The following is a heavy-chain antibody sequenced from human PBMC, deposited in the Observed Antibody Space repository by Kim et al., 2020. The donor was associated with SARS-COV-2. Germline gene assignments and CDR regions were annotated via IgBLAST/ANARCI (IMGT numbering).Heavy chain of an antibody. CDR1: GGSISSSNW. D-gene: IGHD3-22*01. CDR3: ANLYYYDSSGPKGY. J-gene: IGHJ4*02. V-gene: IGHV4-4*02. CDR2: IYHSGST. Sequence: SETLSLTCAVSGGSISSSNWWSWVRQPPGKGLEWIGEIYHSGSTNYNPSLKSRVTISVDKSKNQFSLKLSSVTAAYTAVYYCANLYYYDSSGPKGYWGQGTLVTVSS.